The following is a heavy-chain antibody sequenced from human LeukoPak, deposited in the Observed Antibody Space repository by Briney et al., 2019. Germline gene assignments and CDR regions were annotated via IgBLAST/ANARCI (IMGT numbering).Heavy chain of an antibody. Sequence: GGSLRLSCAASGFTVSSNYMSWVRQAPGKGLEWVSVIYSGGSTYYADSVKGRFTISRDNSKNTLYLQMNSLRAEVTAVYYCARVEMATNWDAFDIWGQGTMVTVSS. CDR1: GFTVSSNY. CDR2: IYSGGST. V-gene: IGHV3-66*01. D-gene: IGHD5-24*01. CDR3: ARVEMATNWDAFDI. J-gene: IGHJ3*02.